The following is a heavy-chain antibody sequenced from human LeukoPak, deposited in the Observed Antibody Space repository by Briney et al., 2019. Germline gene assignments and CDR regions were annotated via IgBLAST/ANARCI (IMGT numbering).Heavy chain of an antibody. CDR3: ARDYGGSSPFDY. CDR2: VSGSGAHT. CDR1: GFTFSSYG. D-gene: IGHD4-23*01. J-gene: IGHJ4*02. Sequence: GGTLRLSCAASGFTFSSYGMSWVRQAPGKGLQWVSAVSGSGAHTYYADSVKGRFTISRDNAKNSLYLQMNSLRAEDTAVYYCARDYGGSSPFDYWGQGTLVTVSS. V-gene: IGHV3-23*01.